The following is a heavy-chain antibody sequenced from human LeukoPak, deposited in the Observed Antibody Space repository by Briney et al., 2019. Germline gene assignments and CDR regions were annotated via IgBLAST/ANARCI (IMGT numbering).Heavy chain of an antibody. V-gene: IGHV3-48*01. CDR3: AGGYCSDGTCYRFDP. CDR1: GSTFSTYG. CDR2: ISTTSGTI. D-gene: IGHD2-15*01. Sequence: GGSLRLSCTASGSTFSTYGMNWVRQAPGKGLEWLSYISTTSGTIYYADSVKGRFTISRENAKNSPYLQMNSLRAEDTAVYYCAGGYCSDGTCYRFDPWGQGTLVTVSS. J-gene: IGHJ5*02.